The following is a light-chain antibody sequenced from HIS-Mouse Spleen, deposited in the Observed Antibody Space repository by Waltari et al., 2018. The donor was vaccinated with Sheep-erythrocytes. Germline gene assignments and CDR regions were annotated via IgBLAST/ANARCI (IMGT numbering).Light chain of an antibody. Sequence: QSALTQPASVSGCPGQSITISCTGTSSDVGSYNLVSWYQQHPGKAPKLRIYEGSKRPSGVSNRFSGSKSGNTASLTISGLQAEDEADYYCCSYAGSSTWVFGGGTKLTVL. CDR3: CSYAGSSTWV. CDR2: EGS. J-gene: IGLJ3*02. CDR1: SSDVGSYNL. V-gene: IGLV2-23*01.